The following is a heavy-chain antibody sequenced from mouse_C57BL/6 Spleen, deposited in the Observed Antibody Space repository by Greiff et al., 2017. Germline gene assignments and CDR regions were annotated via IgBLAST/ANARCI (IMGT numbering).Heavy chain of an antibody. CDR1: GFTFSSSG. D-gene: IGHD3-2*02. V-gene: IGHV5-6*01. CDR3: ARGDSSGSYYYAMDY. J-gene: IGHJ4*01. CDR2: ISSGGSYT. Sequence: EVKLQESGGDLVKPGGSLKLSCAASGFTFSSSGMSWVRQPPDKRLEWVATISSGGSYTYYPDSVKGLFTISRDNAKNTLYLQMSSLKSEDTAMYYCARGDSSGSYYYAMDYWGQGTSVTVSS.